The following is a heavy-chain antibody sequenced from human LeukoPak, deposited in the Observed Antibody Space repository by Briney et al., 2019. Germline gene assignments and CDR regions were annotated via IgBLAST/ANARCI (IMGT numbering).Heavy chain of an antibody. D-gene: IGHD3-10*01. Sequence: PGGSLRLFCSASGFTFSTYAMHWVRQAPGKGLEYVSAISSNGGSTYYADSVKGRFTIHRDNCKNTLYLQMRSLRAEDTAVYYCVKDLVGYYGSGSQGDVWGQGTTVTVYS. CDR1: GFTFSTYA. CDR3: VKDLVGYYGSGSQGDV. V-gene: IGHV3-64D*09. J-gene: IGHJ6*02. CDR2: ISSNGGST.